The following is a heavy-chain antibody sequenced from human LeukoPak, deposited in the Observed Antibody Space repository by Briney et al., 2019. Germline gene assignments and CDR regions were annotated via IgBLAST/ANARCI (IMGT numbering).Heavy chain of an antibody. CDR2: IYTSGST. CDR3: ARVAVAEFDY. J-gene: IGHJ4*02. Sequence: PSQTLSLTCTVSGGSISSGSYYWSWIRQPAGKGLEWIGRIYTSGSTNYNPSLKSRVTISVDTSKNQFSLKLSSVTAADTAVYYCARVAVAEFDYWGQGTLVTVSS. V-gene: IGHV4-61*02. CDR1: GGSISSGSYY. D-gene: IGHD6-19*01.